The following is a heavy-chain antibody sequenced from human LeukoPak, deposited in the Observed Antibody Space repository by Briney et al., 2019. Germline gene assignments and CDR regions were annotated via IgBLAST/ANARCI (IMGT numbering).Heavy chain of an antibody. CDR1: GFTFSNYG. J-gene: IGHJ3*01. D-gene: IGHD4-17*01. CDR3: AKRRGDYV. V-gene: IGHV3-30*18. CDR2: ISYDGSNK. Sequence: GRSLRLSCAASGFTFSNYGMHWVRQTPGKGLEWVAVISYDGSNKYYADSVKGRFTISRDNSKNTLYLQMNSLRAEDTAVYYCAKRRGDYVWGQGTMVTVSS.